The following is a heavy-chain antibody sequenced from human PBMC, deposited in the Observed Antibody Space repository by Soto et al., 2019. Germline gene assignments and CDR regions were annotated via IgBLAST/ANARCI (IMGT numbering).Heavy chain of an antibody. J-gene: IGHJ6*02. CDR1: GGSFFSYY. CDR2: IYANGNA. D-gene: IGHD3-16*02. V-gene: IGHV4-4*07. Sequence: QAQLQESGPGLVKPSETLSLTCSVSGGSFFSYYWTWIRQPAGKGLEWIGRIYANGNANYNPSLKSRVTMSADTSKNQFSLRLRSVTAADTAVYYCARGVRDGYCGMDVWGPGATVTVSS. CDR3: ARGVRDGYCGMDV.